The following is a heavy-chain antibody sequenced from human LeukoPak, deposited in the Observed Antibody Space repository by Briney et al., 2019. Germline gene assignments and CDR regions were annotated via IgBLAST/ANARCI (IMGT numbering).Heavy chain of an antibody. CDR2: IYYSGST. Sequence: SETLPLTCTVSGGSISSYYWSWIRQPPGKGLEWIGYIYYSGSTNYNPSLKSRVTISVDTSKNQFSLKLSSVTAADTAVYYCARIRGVGATLYFDYWGQGTLVTVSS. V-gene: IGHV4-59*08. CDR1: GGSISSYY. J-gene: IGHJ4*02. CDR3: ARIRGVGATLYFDY. D-gene: IGHD1-26*01.